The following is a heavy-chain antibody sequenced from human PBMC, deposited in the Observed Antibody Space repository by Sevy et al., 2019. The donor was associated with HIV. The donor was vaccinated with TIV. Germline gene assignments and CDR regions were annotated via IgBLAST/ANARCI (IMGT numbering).Heavy chain of an antibody. D-gene: IGHD5-12*01. Sequence: GGSLRLSCAASGFTFSSYGMHWVRQAPGKGLEWVAVISYDGSNKYYADSVKGRFTISRDNSKNTLYLQMNSLRAEDTAVYYCAKDRDGYNRRPDYWCQGTLVTVSS. J-gene: IGHJ4*02. CDR3: AKDRDGYNRRPDY. CDR2: ISYDGSNK. V-gene: IGHV3-30*18. CDR1: GFTFSSYG.